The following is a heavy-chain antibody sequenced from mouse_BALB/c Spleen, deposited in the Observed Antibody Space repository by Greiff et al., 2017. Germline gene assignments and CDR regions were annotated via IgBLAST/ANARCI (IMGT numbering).Heavy chain of an antibody. D-gene: IGHD1-1*01. CDR2: ILPGSGST. J-gene: IGHJ2*01. V-gene: IGHV1-9*01. CDR1: GYTFSSYW. CDR3: ARAITTVDPLYFDY. Sequence: VQLQQSGAELMKPGASVKISCKATGYTFSSYWIEWVKQRPGHGLEWIGEILPGSGSTNYNEKFKGKATFTADTSSNTAYMQLSSLTSEDSAVYYCARAITTVDPLYFDYWGQGTTLTVSS.